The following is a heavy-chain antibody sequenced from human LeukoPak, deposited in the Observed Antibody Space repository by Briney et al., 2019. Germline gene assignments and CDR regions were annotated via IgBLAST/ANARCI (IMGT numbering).Heavy chain of an antibody. D-gene: IGHD6-19*01. J-gene: IGHJ4*02. CDR1: GFTFTDFW. CDR2: MRPDGSEK. CDR3: ATGGGSGFGY. Sequence: PGGSLRLSCAASGFTFTDFWLNWVRQAPGKGLEWVAHMRPDGSEKFYVDSVKGRFTISRDNAKISLYLQMNNLRDDDTAVYYCATGGGSGFGYWGQGTLVTVS. V-gene: IGHV3-7*01.